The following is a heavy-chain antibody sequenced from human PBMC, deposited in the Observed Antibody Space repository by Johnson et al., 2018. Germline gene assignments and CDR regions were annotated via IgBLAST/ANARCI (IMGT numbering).Heavy chain of an antibody. V-gene: IGHV3-30*18. CDR1: GFSFSTYG. J-gene: IGHJ3*02. CDR3: AKDRGSAAADDLDAFDI. D-gene: IGHD6-13*01. CDR2: ISYDGNKK. Sequence: QVQLQESGGGVVQPGRSLRLSCAASGFSFSTYGMHWVRQAPGKGLEWVAGISYDGNKKYDADSVKGRFTISRDNFRNTLYLQMNSLRPEDTAMYYGAKDRGSAAADDLDAFDIWGQGTVVTLSS.